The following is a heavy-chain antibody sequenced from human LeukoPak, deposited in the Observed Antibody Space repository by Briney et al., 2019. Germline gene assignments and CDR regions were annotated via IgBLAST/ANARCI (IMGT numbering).Heavy chain of an antibody. D-gene: IGHD1-26*01. V-gene: IGHV3-48*03. CDR3: ATWPNVGPTYYFDS. CDR1: GFTFSGYG. CDR2: ISRSGTTK. J-gene: IGHJ4*02. Sequence: GAYLRLSCAATGFTFSGYGMNSVRQDPGEGLEWISYISRSGTTKDYADSVKARFTITRDNTKNSLYLQMNSLRADDTAVYYCATWPNVGPTYYFDSWGQGTLVTVSS.